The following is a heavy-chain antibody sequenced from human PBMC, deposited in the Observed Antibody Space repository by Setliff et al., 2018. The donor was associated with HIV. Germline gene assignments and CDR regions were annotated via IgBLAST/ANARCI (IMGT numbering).Heavy chain of an antibody. CDR3: ARGGLGVVGAIDY. D-gene: IGHD2-15*01. CDR1: GDSISTDY. V-gene: IGHV4-34*01. Sequence: SETLSLTCTVSGDSISTDYWTWIRQPPGRGLEWIGEIIHSGGTNCNRSLKSRVTISVDTSKNQFSLNLSSVTAADTAVYYCARGGLGVVGAIDYWSQGTLVTVSS. CDR2: IIHSGGT. J-gene: IGHJ4*02.